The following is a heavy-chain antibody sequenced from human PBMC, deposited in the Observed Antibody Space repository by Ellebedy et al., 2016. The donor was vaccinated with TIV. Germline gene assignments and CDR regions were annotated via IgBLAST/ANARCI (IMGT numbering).Heavy chain of an antibody. J-gene: IGHJ4*02. D-gene: IGHD6-13*01. CDR1: GYTFTSYG. Sequence: ASVKVSXXASGYTFTSYGISWVRQAPGQGLEWMGWISAYNGNTNYAQKLQGRVTMTTDTSTSTAYMELRSLRSDDTAVYYCARDFAGYSSSRINYWGQGTLVTVSS. CDR3: ARDFAGYSSSRINY. CDR2: ISAYNGNT. V-gene: IGHV1-18*01.